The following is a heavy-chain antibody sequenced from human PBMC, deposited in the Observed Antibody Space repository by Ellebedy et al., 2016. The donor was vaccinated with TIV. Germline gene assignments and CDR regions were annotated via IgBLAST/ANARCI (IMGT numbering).Heavy chain of an antibody. CDR2: ISSSSTI. Sequence: GGSLRLSXAASGFTFSSYSMNWVRQAPGKGLEWVSYISSSSTIYYADSAKGRFTISRGNAKNSLYLQLNSLRDEDTAVYYCARVGDSRPMGYWGQGTLVTVSS. D-gene: IGHD2-21*02. CDR1: GFTFSSYS. J-gene: IGHJ4*02. CDR3: ARVGDSRPMGY. V-gene: IGHV3-48*02.